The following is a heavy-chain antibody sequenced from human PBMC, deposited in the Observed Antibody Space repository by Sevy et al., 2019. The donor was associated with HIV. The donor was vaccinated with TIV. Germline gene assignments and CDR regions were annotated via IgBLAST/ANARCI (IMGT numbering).Heavy chain of an antibody. D-gene: IGHD1-7*01. CDR3: AKDPKYNWNYGGWFDP. J-gene: IGHJ5*02. V-gene: IGHV3-23*01. CDR2: ISGSGGST. CDR1: GFTFSSYA. Sequence: GGSLRLSCAASGFTFSSYAMSWVRQAPGKGLEWVSAISGSGGSTYYADSVKGRVTISRDNSKNTLYLQMNSLRAEDRAVYYCAKDPKYNWNYGGWFDPWGQGTLVTVSS.